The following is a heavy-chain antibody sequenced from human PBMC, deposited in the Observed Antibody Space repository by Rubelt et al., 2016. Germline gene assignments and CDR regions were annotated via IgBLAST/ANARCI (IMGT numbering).Heavy chain of an antibody. CDR2: INHSGST. D-gene: IGHD4-23*01. CDR3: ARTGAALTNSYYFDY. Sequence: QVQLQQWGAGLLKPSETLSLTCAVYGGSFSGYYWSWIRQPPGKGLEWIGEINHSGSTNYNPFLKSRVTISVDTSKNQFSLKLSSVTAADTAVYYCARTGAALTNSYYFDYWGQGTLVTVSS. CDR1: GGSFSGYY. V-gene: IGHV4-34*01. J-gene: IGHJ4*02.